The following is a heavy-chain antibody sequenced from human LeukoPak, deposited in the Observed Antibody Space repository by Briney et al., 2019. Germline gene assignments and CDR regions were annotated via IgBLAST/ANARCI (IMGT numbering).Heavy chain of an antibody. CDR3: AREDGYNAPFDY. V-gene: IGHV3-53*01. J-gene: IGHJ4*02. Sequence: GGSLRLSCVPSGFSVGTNYMTWVRQAPGKGLEWVSVIYSGGVIYYADSVKGRFTISRDNSKNILYLQMNSLRAEDTAVYYCAREDGYNAPFDYWGQGTLVTVSS. CDR1: GFSVGTNY. D-gene: IGHD5-24*01. CDR2: IYSGGVI.